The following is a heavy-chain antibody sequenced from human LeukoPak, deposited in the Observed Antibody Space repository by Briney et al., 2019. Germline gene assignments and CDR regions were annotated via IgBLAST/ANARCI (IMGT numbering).Heavy chain of an antibody. Sequence: GASVKVSCRASGYTFTSYGIIWVRQAPGQRLEWMGWISAYNGNTNYAQKFQGRVTMTTDTSTNTAYMELRSLRYDDTAVYYCARGERIGDYWGPGTLVTVSS. V-gene: IGHV1-18*01. CDR1: GYTFTSYG. CDR3: ARGERIGDY. D-gene: IGHD1-1*01. J-gene: IGHJ4*02. CDR2: ISAYNGNT.